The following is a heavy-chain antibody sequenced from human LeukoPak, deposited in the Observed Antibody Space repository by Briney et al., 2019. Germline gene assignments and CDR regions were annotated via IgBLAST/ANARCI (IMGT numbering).Heavy chain of an antibody. CDR1: GYTFTIYG. J-gene: IGHJ1*01. D-gene: IGHD6-19*01. CDR3: ARDRSGSGWFRH. Sequence: GASVKVSFKSSGYTFTIYGISWVRQPPGQGLEWMGWISAYSGNTNYAQKLQGRVTMTTDTSTSTAYMELRSLRSDDTAVYYCARDRSGSGWFRHWGQGTLVTVSS. CDR2: ISAYSGNT. V-gene: IGHV1-18*01.